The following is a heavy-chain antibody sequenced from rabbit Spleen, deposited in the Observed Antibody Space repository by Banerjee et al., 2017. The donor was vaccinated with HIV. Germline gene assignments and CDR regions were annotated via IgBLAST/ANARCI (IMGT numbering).Heavy chain of an antibody. Sequence: QSLEESGGDLVKPGASLTLTCTASGFSFSTGYYMCWVRQAPGKGLEWIACIGVGGGSTYYATWAKGRFTISKASSTTVTLRMTSLTAADTATYFCTRDSGTSFSTYGMDLWGPG. J-gene: IGHJ6*01. CDR2: IGVGGGST. V-gene: IGHV1S40*01. D-gene: IGHD8-1*01. CDR1: GFSFSTGYY. CDR3: TRDSGTSFSTYGMDL.